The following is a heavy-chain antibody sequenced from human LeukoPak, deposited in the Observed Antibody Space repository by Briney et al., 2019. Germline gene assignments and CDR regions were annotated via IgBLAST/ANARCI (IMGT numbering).Heavy chain of an antibody. V-gene: IGHV3-74*01. CDR1: GFTFTNYG. D-gene: IGHD2-8*01. CDR3: ARNSNGMSN. J-gene: IGHJ4*02. Sequence: EGSLRLSCVASGFTFTNYGMMWVRQAPGKGLVWVSYINSDGRSTTYADSVKGRFTISRDNAKNTLYLQMGSLRAEDTAMYYCARNSNGMSNWGQGTLVIVSS. CDR2: INSDGRST.